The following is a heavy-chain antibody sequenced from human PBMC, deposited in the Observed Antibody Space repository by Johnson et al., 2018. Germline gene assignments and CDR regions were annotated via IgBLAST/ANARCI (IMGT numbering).Heavy chain of an antibody. D-gene: IGHD3-10*01. J-gene: IGHJ6*02. V-gene: IGHV3-30*18. CDR2: ISYDGSNK. CDR3: AKRIFWGSGSSDGMDV. CDR1: GFTFSSYG. Sequence: QVQLVESGGGVVQPGRSLRLSCAASGFTFSSYGMHWVRQAPGKGLEWVAVISYDGSNKYYADSVKGRFTISRDNSKNTLYLQMNSLRAEDTAVYYCAKRIFWGSGSSDGMDVWRQGTTVTVSS.